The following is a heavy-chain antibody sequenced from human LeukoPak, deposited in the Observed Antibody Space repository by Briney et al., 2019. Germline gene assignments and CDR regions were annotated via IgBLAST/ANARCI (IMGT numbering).Heavy chain of an antibody. V-gene: IGHV3-11*04. CDR2: VSNSGSTI. J-gene: IGHJ6*02. D-gene: IGHD5-12*01. CDR3: ARSGISSDYVDYYYGMDV. CDR1: GFTFSDYY. Sequence: GGSLRLSCTASGFTFSDYYMSWIRQAPGKGLEWVSYVSNSGSTIYYADSVKGRFTISRDNAKNTLYLQMNSLRAEDTAVYYCARSGISSDYVDYYYGMDVWGQGTTVTVSS.